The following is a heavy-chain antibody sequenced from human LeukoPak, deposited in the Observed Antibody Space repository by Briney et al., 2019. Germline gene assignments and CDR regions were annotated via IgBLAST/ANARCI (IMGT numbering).Heavy chain of an antibody. V-gene: IGHV4-31*03. CDR3: ARTLWFGELHFDY. J-gene: IGHJ4*02. CDR1: GGSISSGGYY. CDR2: IYHSGST. D-gene: IGHD3-10*01. Sequence: PSETLSLTCTVSGGSISSGGYYWSWIRQHPGKGLEWIGYIYHSGSTYYNPSLKSRVTISVDTSKNQFSLKLSSVTAADTAVYYCARTLWFGELHFDYWGQGTLVTVSS.